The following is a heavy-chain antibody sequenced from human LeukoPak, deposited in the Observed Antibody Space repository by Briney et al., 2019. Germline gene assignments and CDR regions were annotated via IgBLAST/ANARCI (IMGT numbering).Heavy chain of an antibody. CDR2: IYSGGNT. D-gene: IGHD1-26*01. Sequence: GGSLRLSCAASGFTVSNNYMSWVRQAPGKGLEWVSAIYSGGNTYYSDSVKGRFTISRDNSKNTLYPQMNSLRAEDTAVYYCARQVGASTTFDSWGQGTLVTVSS. CDR1: GFTVSNNY. V-gene: IGHV3-53*01. CDR3: ARQVGASTTFDS. J-gene: IGHJ4*02.